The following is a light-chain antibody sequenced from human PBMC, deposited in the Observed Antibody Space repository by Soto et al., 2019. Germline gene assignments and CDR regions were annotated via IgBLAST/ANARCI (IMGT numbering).Light chain of an antibody. CDR1: SSDVGGYNY. J-gene: IGLJ2*01. Sequence: QSALTQPASVSGSPGQSITISCTGTSSDVGGYNYVSWYQQHPGKAPKLVIYEVTKRPSGGSNRFSGSKSGNTAPLTISGLQAEDETDYYCSSYTSTKHVVFGGGTKLTVL. V-gene: IGLV2-14*01. CDR3: SSYTSTKHVV. CDR2: EVT.